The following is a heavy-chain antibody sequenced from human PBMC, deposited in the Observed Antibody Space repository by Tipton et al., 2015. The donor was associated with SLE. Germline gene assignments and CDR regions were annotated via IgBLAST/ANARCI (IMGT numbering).Heavy chain of an antibody. V-gene: IGHV3-48*01. CDR3: ARMAVTGRGFEY. CDR2: ISSISSTK. Sequence: SLRLSCEASGFTFNRYSMNWVRQAPGKGLEWVSYISSISSTKYYADSVKGRFTISRDNGKNSLYLQMNSLRAEDTAVYYCARMAVTGRGFEYWGQGTLVTVS. CDR1: GFTFNRYS. J-gene: IGHJ4*02. D-gene: IGHD2-21*02.